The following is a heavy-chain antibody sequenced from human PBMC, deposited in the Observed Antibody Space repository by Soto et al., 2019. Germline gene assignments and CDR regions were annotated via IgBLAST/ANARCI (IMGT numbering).Heavy chain of an antibody. CDR2: ISYDGNNE. V-gene: IGHV3-30*09. D-gene: IGHD2-21*01. CDR1: GFNFNRFA. J-gene: IGHJ4*02. CDR3: ARDPSTPYSRAPEDH. Sequence: QVQMVESGGGLVQPGRSLRLTCTASGFNFNRFAIHWVRQAPGKGLEWVAVISYDGNNEYVAATLRDRFAISRDNSQKTVFLQIDDVRVEDTARYYCARDPSTPYSRAPEDHWGQGSVVIVSS.